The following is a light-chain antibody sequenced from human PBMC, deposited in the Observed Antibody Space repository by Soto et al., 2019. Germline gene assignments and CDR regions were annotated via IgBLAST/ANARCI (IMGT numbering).Light chain of an antibody. J-gene: IGKJ5*01. CDR1: QSISTN. V-gene: IGKV3-15*01. CDR3: QQYNAWHQIT. CDR2: GAS. Sequence: EIVMTQSPATLSVSPGERATLSCRASQSISTNVGWYQQRPCQAPRLLIYGASTRATGIPARLSGSGSGTEFTLTISRLESEDSAVYYCQQYNAWHQITFGQGTRLEIK.